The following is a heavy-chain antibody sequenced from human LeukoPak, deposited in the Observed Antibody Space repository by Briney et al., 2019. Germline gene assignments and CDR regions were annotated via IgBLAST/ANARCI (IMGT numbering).Heavy chain of an antibody. J-gene: IGHJ4*02. CDR2: IKQDGSEK. CDR3: AREIYGSGWYAFDS. D-gene: IGHD6-19*01. V-gene: IGHV3-7*01. Sequence: PGGSLRLSCAASGFTFSKYWMSWVRQAPGKGLEWVANIKQDGSEKHYVDSVKGRFTISRDNAKNSLYPQMNSLRAEDTAVYYCAREIYGSGWYAFDSWGQGTLVTVSS. CDR1: GFTFSKYW.